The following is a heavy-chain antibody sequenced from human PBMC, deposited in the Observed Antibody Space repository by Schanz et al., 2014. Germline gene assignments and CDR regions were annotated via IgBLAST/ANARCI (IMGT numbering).Heavy chain of an antibody. CDR2: IDRDGGHT. Sequence: EVQLVESGGVVAQPGGSLRLSCAASGFSFDDYTMHWVRQAPGKGLEWVSLIDRDGGHTYYADSVKGRFTISRDNSKNYLYLQMNSLRTEDTDMYYCAKDSRGSYFDMDVWGQGTTVTVSS. CDR3: AKDSRGSYFDMDV. D-gene: IGHD1-26*01. CDR1: GFSFDDYT. J-gene: IGHJ6*02. V-gene: IGHV3-43*01.